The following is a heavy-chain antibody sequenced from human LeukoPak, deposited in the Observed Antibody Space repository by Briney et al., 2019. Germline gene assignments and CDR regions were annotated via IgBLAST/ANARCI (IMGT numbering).Heavy chain of an antibody. CDR3: ARTQRGYSRDAGDY. CDR2: INPNSGGT. V-gene: IGHV1-2*02. CDR1: GYTFTGYY. J-gene: IGHJ4*02. Sequence: GASVKVSCKASGYTFTGYYMHWVRQAPGQGLEWMGWINPNSGGTNYAQKFQGRVTMTRDTSISTAYMELSRLRSDDTAVYYCARTQRGYSRDAGDYWGQGTLVTVSS. D-gene: IGHD5-18*01.